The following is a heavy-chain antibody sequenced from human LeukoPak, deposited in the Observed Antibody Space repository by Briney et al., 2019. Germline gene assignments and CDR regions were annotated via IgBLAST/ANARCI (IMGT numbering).Heavy chain of an antibody. D-gene: IGHD2-15*01. Sequence: GGSLRLSCAASGFTFDDYGMTWVRQTPGKGLEWVSTINWNGGSSAYADSVKGRFTISRDNAKNSLYLQMNSLRAEDAAVYYCTKEDCSGGRCYSLHYWGQGTLVTVSS. V-gene: IGHV3-20*04. CDR3: TKEDCSGGRCYSLHY. CDR1: GFTFDDYG. CDR2: INWNGGSS. J-gene: IGHJ4*02.